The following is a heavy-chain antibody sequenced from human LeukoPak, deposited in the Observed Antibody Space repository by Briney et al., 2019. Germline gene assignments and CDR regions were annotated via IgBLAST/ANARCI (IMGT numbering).Heavy chain of an antibody. V-gene: IGHV1-69*04. CDR3: ARSRSTYYGSGSLDY. D-gene: IGHD3-10*01. CDR1: GGTFSSYA. Sequence: SVKVSCKASGGTFSSYAISWVRQAPRQGLEWMGRIIPILGIANYEQKFQGRVTITADKSTSTAYMELSSLRSEDTAVYYCARSRSTYYGSGSLDYWGQGTLVTVSS. J-gene: IGHJ4*02. CDR2: IIPILGIA.